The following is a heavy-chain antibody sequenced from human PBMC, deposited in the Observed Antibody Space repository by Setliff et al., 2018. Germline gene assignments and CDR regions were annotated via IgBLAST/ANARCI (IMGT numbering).Heavy chain of an antibody. CDR1: GFTFSSHW. CDR3: ARGGNVVVTVGDI. CDR2: IKSDGSSP. J-gene: IGHJ3*02. D-gene: IGHD2-21*02. Sequence: GGSLRLSCAASGFTFSSHWMHWVRQVPGKGLVWVSRIKSDGSSPNYADSVKGRFTISRDNAENTLYLQMNSLGAEDTAVYYCARGGNVVVTVGDIWGQGTMVTV. V-gene: IGHV3-74*01.